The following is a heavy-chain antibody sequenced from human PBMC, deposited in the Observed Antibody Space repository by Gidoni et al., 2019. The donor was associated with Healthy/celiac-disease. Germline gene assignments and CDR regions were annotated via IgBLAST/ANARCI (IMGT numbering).Heavy chain of an antibody. Sequence: QVQLQESGPGLVKPAQTLSLTCTVSRGSITSGCYYWSWLRQPAGKGLEWIGRIYTSGSTNYNPSLKSRVTMSVDTSKNQFSLKLSSVTAADTAVYYCASSYYYDSSGYKVFDYWGQGTLVTVSS. CDR3: ASSYYYDSSGYKVFDY. J-gene: IGHJ4*02. D-gene: IGHD3-22*01. CDR2: IYTSGST. V-gene: IGHV4-61*02. CDR1: RGSITSGCYY.